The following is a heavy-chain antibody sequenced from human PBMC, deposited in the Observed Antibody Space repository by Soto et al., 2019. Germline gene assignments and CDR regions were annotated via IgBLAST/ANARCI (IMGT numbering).Heavy chain of an antibody. V-gene: IGHV3-53*05. CDR1: RFTVCSNY. D-gene: IGHD3-10*01. Sequence: PSGSLRLSCAACRFTVCSNYMSWALQAPGKGLEWVSVIYSGGSTYYADSVKGQFTISRDNSKNTLYLQMNSLRTEDTAVYYCTRDDEGGSDCDLGYWGQGTLVTVSS. J-gene: IGHJ4*02. CDR2: IYSGGST. CDR3: TRDDEGGSDCDLGY.